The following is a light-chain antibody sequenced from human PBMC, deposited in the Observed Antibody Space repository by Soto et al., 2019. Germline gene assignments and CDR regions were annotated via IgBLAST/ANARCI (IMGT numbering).Light chain of an antibody. V-gene: IGKV3-20*01. CDR3: QQYGSSPLP. CDR2: DAS. J-gene: IGKJ4*01. CDR1: QSVSSY. Sequence: EIVLTQSPGTLSLSVGERVTLSCRASQSVSSYLAWYQQTPGQAPRLLIYDASNRSTGTPDRFSGSASGTDFILAIRRLEPEDFTVYYCQQYGSSPLPFGGGSTVEIK.